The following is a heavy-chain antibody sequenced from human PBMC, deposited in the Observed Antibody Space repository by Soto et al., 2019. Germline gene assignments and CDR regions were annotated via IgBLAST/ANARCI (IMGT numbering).Heavy chain of an antibody. CDR2: ISYDGSNE. CDR3: AKVVHSSTWYRYFDY. V-gene: IGHV3-30*18. CDR1: GFTFSNYG. J-gene: IGHJ4*02. D-gene: IGHD6-13*01. Sequence: GGSLRLSCAASGFTFSNYGMHWVRPALGKGLEWVAVISYDGSNEYYVDSVKGRFTISRYNSKNTLYLQMNSLRAEHTAVYYCAKVVHSSTWYRYFDYWGQGTLVTVSS.